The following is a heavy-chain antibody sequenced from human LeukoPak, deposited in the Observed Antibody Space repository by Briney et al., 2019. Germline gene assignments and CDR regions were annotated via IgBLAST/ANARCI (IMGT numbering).Heavy chain of an antibody. J-gene: IGHJ4*02. Sequence: QPGRSLRPSCAASGFTFSSYGMHWVRQAPGKGLEWVAVIWYDGSNKYYADSVKGRFTISRDNSKNTLYLQMNNLRAEDTAVYYCAKAGGSSWYSFDYWGQGTLVSVSS. D-gene: IGHD6-13*01. CDR2: IWYDGSNK. CDR3: AKAGGSSWYSFDY. V-gene: IGHV3-33*06. CDR1: GFTFSSYG.